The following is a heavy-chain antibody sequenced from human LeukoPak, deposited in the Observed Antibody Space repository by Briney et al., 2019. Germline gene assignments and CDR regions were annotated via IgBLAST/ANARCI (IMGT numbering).Heavy chain of an antibody. V-gene: IGHV3-9*01. CDR3: ANQDILTGRFDY. Sequence: PGGSLRLSCAASGFTFDDYAMHWVRQAPGKGLEWVSGISWNSGSIGYADSVKGRFTISRDNAKNSLYLQMNSLRAEDTALYYCANQDILTGRFDYWGQGTLVTVSS. J-gene: IGHJ4*02. CDR2: ISWNSGSI. D-gene: IGHD3-9*01. CDR1: GFTFDDYA.